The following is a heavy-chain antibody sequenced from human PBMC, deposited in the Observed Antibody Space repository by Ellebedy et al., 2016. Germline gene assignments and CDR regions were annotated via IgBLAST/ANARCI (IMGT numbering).Heavy chain of an antibody. CDR3: ALGVGQLWLQVSFDY. CDR1: GGSISSSSYY. D-gene: IGHD5-18*01. CDR2: IYYSGST. Sequence: SETLSLXCTVSGGSISSSSYYWGWIRQPPGKGLEWIGSIYYSGSTYYNPSLKSRVTISVDTSKNQFSLKLSSVTAADTAVYYCALGVGQLWLQVSFDYWGQGTLVTVSP. V-gene: IGHV4-39*07. J-gene: IGHJ4*02.